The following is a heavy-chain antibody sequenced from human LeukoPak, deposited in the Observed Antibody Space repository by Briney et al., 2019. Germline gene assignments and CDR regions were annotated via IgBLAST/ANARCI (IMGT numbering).Heavy chain of an antibody. J-gene: IGHJ6*04. Sequence: PGGSLRLSCTASGFTFGDYYMTWIRQAPGKGLDWLSYINGDGTTIHYAESVEGRFTISRDNGKKSVYLHINSLRAEDTTVYYCARYPLQYYYYFLDVWGKGTTVTVSS. D-gene: IGHD2-2*02. CDR1: GFTFGDYY. CDR3: ARYPLQYYYYFLDV. V-gene: IGHV3-11*01. CDR2: INGDGTTI.